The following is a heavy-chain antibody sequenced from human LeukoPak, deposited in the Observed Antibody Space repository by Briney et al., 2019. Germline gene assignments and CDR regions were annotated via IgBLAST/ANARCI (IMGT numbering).Heavy chain of an antibody. CDR1: GYTFTSYS. CDR3: ARDFFVRDISSGQTP. D-gene: IGHD1-26*01. Sequence: ASVKVSCKASGYTFTSYSISWVRQAPGQGLEWMGWISAYNGNTNYAQKFQGRVTMTTDTSTSTAYMELRSLRSDDTAVYYCARDFFVRDISSGQTPRGQGTLVTVSS. J-gene: IGHJ4*02. CDR2: ISAYNGNT. V-gene: IGHV1-18*01.